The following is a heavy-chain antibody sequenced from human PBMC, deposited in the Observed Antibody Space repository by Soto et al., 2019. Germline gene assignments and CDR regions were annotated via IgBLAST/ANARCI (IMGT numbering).Heavy chain of an antibody. CDR2: IYYSGST. CDR1: GGSFSGYY. J-gene: IGHJ5*02. CDR3: ARHSNYDSSGYYEPRWAPWFDP. Sequence: SETLSLTCAVYGGSFSGYYWSWIRQPPGKGLEWIGSIYYSGSTYYNPSLKSRVTISVDTSKNQFSLKLSSVTAADTAVYYCARHSNYDSSGYYEPRWAPWFDPWGQGTLVTVSS. D-gene: IGHD3-22*01. V-gene: IGHV4-34*01.